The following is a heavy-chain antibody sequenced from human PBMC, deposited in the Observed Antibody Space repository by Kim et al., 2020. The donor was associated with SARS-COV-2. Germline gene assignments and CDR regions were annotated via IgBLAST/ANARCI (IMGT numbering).Heavy chain of an antibody. V-gene: IGHV3-49*03. CDR2: IRSKAYGATT. Sequence: GGSLRLSCTTSGFTFVNYGMSWFRQAPGKGLEWVSFIRSKAYGATTDYAAYVKGRFTTSRDDSKSIAYLQMNSLKTEDTVVDYCVRDGSGYNDGYFDPWGDGTLVSVSS. CDR3: VRDGSGYNDGYFDP. J-gene: IGHJ4*01. CDR1: GFTFVNYG. D-gene: IGHD5-18*01.